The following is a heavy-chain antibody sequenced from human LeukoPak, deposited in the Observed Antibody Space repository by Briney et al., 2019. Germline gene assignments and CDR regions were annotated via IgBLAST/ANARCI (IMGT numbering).Heavy chain of an antibody. CDR3: ARAAATALHFDY. Sequence: SVKVSCKASGGTFSSYAISWVRQAPGQGLEWMGGIIPIFGTANYAQKFQGRVTITTDESTTTAYMELSSLRSEDTAVYYCARAAATALHFDYWGQGTLVTVSS. CDR1: GGTFSSYA. D-gene: IGHD6-25*01. J-gene: IGHJ4*02. V-gene: IGHV1-69*05. CDR2: IIPIFGTA.